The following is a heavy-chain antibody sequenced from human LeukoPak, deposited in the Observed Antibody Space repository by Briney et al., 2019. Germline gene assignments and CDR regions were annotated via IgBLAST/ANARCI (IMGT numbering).Heavy chain of an antibody. D-gene: IGHD3-16*01. V-gene: IGHV3-7*01. CDR1: GFTFRSYW. CDR3: ASHNYGGYFDY. CDR2: IKQDGSEK. Sequence: GRSLRLSCADSGFTFRSYWMSWVRQAPGKGLEWVANIKQDGSEKYYVDSVKGRFTISRDNAKNSLYLQLNSLRAEDTAVYYCASHNYGGYFDYWGQGTLVTVSS. J-gene: IGHJ4*02.